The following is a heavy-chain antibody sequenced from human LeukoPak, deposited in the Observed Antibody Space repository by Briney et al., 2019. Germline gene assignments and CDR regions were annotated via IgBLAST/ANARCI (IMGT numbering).Heavy chain of an antibody. CDR2: VLSDGSDQ. CDR3: AKGPDGSWYRSYFHY. D-gene: IGHD6-13*01. J-gene: IGHJ4*02. V-gene: IGHV3-30*04. CDR1: GFTFNSYA. Sequence: GGSLRLSCAASGFTFNSYAMKWVRQAPGKGLEWLAVVLSDGSDQYYGDSVQGRFTVSRDNSKNTLYLQMNSLRAEDMALYYCAKGPDGSWYRSYFHYWGQGTLVTVSS.